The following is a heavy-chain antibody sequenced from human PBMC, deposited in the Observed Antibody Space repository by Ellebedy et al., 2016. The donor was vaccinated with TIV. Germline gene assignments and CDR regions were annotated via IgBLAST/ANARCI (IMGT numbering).Heavy chain of an antibody. D-gene: IGHD4-17*01. CDR1: GFTFTSSA. CDR2: IVVGSGNT. Sequence: SVKVSCXASGFTFTSSAVQWVRQARGQRLEWIGWIVVGSGNTNYAQKFQGRVTITRDMSTSTAYMELSSLRAEDTAVYYCVTRQQTVTTNWGAFDIWGQGTIVTVSS. CDR3: VTRQQTVTTNWGAFDI. V-gene: IGHV1-58*01. J-gene: IGHJ3*02.